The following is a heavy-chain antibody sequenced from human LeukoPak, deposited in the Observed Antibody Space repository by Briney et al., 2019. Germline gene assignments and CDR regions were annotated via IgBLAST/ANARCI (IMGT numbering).Heavy chain of an antibody. J-gene: IGHJ6*02. CDR1: GFTVSTNY. CDR2: IYSGGST. D-gene: IGHD1-1*01. V-gene: IGHV3-66*04. CDR3: ARLTTVHYGMDV. Sequence: GGSLRLSCAASGFTVSTNYMSWVRQAPGKGLEWVSIIYSGGSTYYAASVKGRFTISRDNSKNTLSLQMNSLRAEDTAVYYCARLTTVHYGMDVWGQGTTVTVSS.